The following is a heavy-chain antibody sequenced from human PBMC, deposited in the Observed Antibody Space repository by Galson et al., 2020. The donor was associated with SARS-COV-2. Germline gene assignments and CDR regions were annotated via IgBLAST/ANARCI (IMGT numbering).Heavy chain of an antibody. Sequence: ASVKVSCKASGYTFSSAAITWVRQAPGQGLEWMGWISAYNGNKDYAQKFQGRVTMTTDTSTSTAYMELRSLRSDDTAVYYCAKRGGDFWSGYYGWFDPWGQGTLVTVSS. CDR1: GYTFSSAA. J-gene: IGHJ5*02. D-gene: IGHD3-3*01. CDR2: ISAYNGNK. CDR3: AKRGGDFWSGYYGWFDP. V-gene: IGHV1-18*01.